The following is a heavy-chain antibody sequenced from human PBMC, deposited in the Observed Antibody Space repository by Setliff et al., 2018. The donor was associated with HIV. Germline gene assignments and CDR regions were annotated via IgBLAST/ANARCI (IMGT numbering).Heavy chain of an antibody. CDR2: INTSGGSA. V-gene: IGHV1-46*01. Sequence: ASVKVSCKASGYTFTTYPMHWVRQAPGLGLEWMGVINTSGGSAGYAEKFRGRVTMTRDTSTNTVYMDLRNLRSEDTAVYYCARNQGDSSGWYAGDFWGHGTLVTSPQ. D-gene: IGHD6-19*01. CDR3: ARNQGDSSGWYAGDF. CDR1: GYTFTTYP. J-gene: IGHJ4*01.